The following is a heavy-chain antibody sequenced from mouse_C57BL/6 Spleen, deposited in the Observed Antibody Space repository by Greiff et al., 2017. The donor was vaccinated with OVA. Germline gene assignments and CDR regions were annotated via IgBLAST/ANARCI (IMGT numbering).Heavy chain of an antibody. J-gene: IGHJ3*01. CDR3: ASWETSSFAY. CDR1: GYTFTSYW. D-gene: IGHD4-1*01. Sequence: QVQLQQPGAELVKPGASVKLSCKASGYTFTSYWMQWVKQRPGQGLEWIGEIDPSDSYPNYNQKFKGKATLTVDTSSSTAYMQLSSLTSEDSAVYYCASWETSSFAYWGQGTLVTVSA. CDR2: IDPSDSYP. V-gene: IGHV1-50*01.